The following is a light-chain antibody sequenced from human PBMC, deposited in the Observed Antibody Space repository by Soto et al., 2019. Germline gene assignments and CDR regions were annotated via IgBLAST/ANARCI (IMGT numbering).Light chain of an antibody. J-gene: IGKJ1*01. CDR2: GAS. V-gene: IGKV1-39*01. CDR1: QSISSR. CDR3: QQICTTLWT. Sequence: DIPMTQSPSSLSASVGDRVTVTRRASQSISSRLNWYQQKPGKAPKVLIYGASTLQSGFPSRFSGSGSGTDFPLTICILQTEGATTVYCQQICTTLWTFGQRTKAE.